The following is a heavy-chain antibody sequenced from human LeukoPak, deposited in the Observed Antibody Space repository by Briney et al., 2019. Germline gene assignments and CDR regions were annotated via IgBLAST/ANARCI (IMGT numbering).Heavy chain of an antibody. J-gene: IGHJ4*02. CDR2: ISGSGGST. D-gene: IGHD5-18*01. CDR3: ARDLHTAIGGRLFATDY. Sequence: GGSLRLSCAASGFTFSSYAMSWVRQAPGKGLEWVSAISGSGGSTYYADSVKGRFTISRDNAKNSLYLQINSLRAEDTAVYYCARDLHTAIGGRLFATDYWGQGTLVTVSS. CDR1: GFTFSSYA. V-gene: IGHV3-23*01.